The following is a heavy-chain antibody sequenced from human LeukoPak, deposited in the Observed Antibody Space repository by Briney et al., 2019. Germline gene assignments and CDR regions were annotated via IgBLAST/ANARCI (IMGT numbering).Heavy chain of an antibody. D-gene: IGHD6-13*01. CDR2: IYYSGSI. CDR3: ARQAAAGTAAYFDY. Sequence: SDTLSLTCAVCGYSISSSNWWGWIRQPPGKGLEWIGYIYYSGSIYYTPSPNSRFTMSLATSKTQFSLKLISVTAVDPAVYYCARQAAAGTAAYFDYWGQATLVTVSS. CDR1: GYSISSSNW. J-gene: IGHJ4*02. V-gene: IGHV4-28*05.